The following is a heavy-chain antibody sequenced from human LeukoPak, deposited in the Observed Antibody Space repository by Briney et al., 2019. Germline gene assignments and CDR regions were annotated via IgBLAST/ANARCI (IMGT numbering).Heavy chain of an antibody. CDR1: GGSVSSGSYY. CDR3: ASSPEDVAEYFQH. CDR2: IYYSGST. J-gene: IGHJ1*01. V-gene: IGHV4-61*01. Sequence: SETLSLTCTVSGGSVSSGSYYWSWIRQPPGKGLEWIGYIYYSGSTNYNPSLKSRVTISVDTSKNQFSLKLSSVTAADTAVYYCASSPEDVAEYFQHWGQGTLVTVSS.